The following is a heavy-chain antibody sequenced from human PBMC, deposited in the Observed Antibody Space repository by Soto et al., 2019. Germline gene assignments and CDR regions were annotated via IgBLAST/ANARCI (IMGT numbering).Heavy chain of an antibody. D-gene: IGHD6-13*01. CDR3: ARRGARIAAGGTCTGFDP. V-gene: IGHV6-1*01. J-gene: IGHJ5*02. CDR1: GDSVSSNSAA. Sequence: SQTLSLTCAISGDSVSSNSAAWNWIRQSPSRGLEWLGRTYYRSKWYNDYAVSVKSRITINPDTSKNQFSLQLNSVTPEDTAVYYCARRGARIAAGGTCTGFDPWGQGTLVTVSS. CDR2: TYYRSKWYN.